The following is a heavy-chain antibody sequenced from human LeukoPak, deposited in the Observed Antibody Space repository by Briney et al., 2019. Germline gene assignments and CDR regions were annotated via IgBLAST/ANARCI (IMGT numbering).Heavy chain of an antibody. CDR3: SREWGNGNDLRPDS. CDR1: GFTLREFA. V-gene: IGHV3-49*03. J-gene: IGHJ4*02. CDR2: IRSSIYGGTP. Sequence: RPGGSLGLSCTSSGFTLREFAVSWFRQAPGKGLEWIGFIRSSIYGGTPKAAASVKGRFIFSRDDSKGVAYLRMNSLKTDDTAVYYCSREWGNGNDLRPDSWGQGTLVTVSS. D-gene: IGHD1-1*01.